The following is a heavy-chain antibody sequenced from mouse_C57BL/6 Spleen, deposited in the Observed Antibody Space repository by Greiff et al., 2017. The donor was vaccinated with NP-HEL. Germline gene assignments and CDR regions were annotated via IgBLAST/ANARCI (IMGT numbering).Heavy chain of an antibody. CDR1: GYTFTSYW. CDR2: IDPNSGGT. CDR3: ARVSYYGSDYYAMDY. D-gene: IGHD1-1*01. V-gene: IGHV1-72*01. Sequence: QVQLQQSGAELVKPGASVKLSCKASGYTFTSYWMHWVKQRPGRGLEWIGRIDPNSGGTKYNEKFKSKATLTVDKPSSTAYMQLSSLTSEDSAVYYCARVSYYGSDYYAMDYWGQGTSVTVSS. J-gene: IGHJ4*01.